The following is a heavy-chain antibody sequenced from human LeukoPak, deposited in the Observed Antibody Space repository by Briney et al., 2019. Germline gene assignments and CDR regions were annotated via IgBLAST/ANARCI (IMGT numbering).Heavy chain of an antibody. V-gene: IGHV4-59*08. J-gene: IGHJ4*02. CDR1: GGSISSYY. CDR3: ARYSSGWYDPKFDY. CDR2: ISYSGST. D-gene: IGHD6-13*01. Sequence: SETLSLTCTVSGGSISSYYWSWIRQPPGKGLEWIGYISYSGSTYYNPSLKSRVTISVDTSKNQFSLNLSSVTAADTAVYYCARYSSGWYDPKFDYWGQGTLVTVSS.